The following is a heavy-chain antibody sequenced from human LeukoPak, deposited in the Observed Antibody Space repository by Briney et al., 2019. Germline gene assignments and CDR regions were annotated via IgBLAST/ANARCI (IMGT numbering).Heavy chain of an antibody. V-gene: IGHV3-7*03. CDR3: ARDLYSSGWYAAFDI. J-gene: IGHJ3*02. CDR2: IKGDGSER. D-gene: IGHD6-19*01. Sequence: GGSLRLSCEGSAFIFSGHRMNWVRQTPGKGLEWVASIKGDGSERQYVDSVKGRFSISRDNTKGSLFLQLNSLRAEDTAVYYCARDLYSSGWYAAFDIWGQGTMVTVSS. CDR1: AFIFSGHR.